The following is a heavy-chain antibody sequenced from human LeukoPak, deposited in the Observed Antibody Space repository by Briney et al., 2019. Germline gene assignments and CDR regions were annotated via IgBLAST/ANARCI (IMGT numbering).Heavy chain of an antibody. CDR1: GGSFGSHY. D-gene: IGHD2-15*01. J-gene: IGHJ4*02. V-gene: IGHV4-59*11. CDR2: IYYTGRT. CDR3: ARVSGSNYRNYFDY. Sequence: SETLSLTCTVSGGSFGSHYWSWIRQPPGKGLEWIGYIYYTGRTNYNPSLESRVTISVDTSKNQFSLKVSSVTAADTAVYYCARVSGSNYRNYFDYWGQGTLVTVFS.